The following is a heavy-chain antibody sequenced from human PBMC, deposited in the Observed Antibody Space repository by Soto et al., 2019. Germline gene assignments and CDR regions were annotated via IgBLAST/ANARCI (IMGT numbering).Heavy chain of an antibody. CDR3: ARVRFLLWFHTSSPDYYYGMAV. CDR2: IIPIFGTA. V-gene: IGHV1-69*13. Sequence: SVKVSCKASGGTFSSYAISWVRQAPGQGLEWMGGIIPIFGTANYAQKFQGRVTITADESTSTAYMELSSLRSEDTAVYYCARVRFLLWFHTSSPDYYYGMAVWGQGSTVTV. J-gene: IGHJ6*02. CDR1: GGTFSSYA. D-gene: IGHD3-3*01.